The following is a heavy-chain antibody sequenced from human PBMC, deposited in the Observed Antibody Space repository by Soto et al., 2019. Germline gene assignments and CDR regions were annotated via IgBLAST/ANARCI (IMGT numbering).Heavy chain of an antibody. CDR3: AKMGMQDYYYGMDV. D-gene: IGHD2-8*01. Sequence: GGSLRLSCAASGVTFSSYAMSWVRQAPGKGLEWVSAISGSGGSTYYADSVKGRFTISRDNSKNTLYLQMNSLRAEDTAVYYCAKMGMQDYYYGMDVWGQGTTVTVSS. J-gene: IGHJ6*02. CDR2: ISGSGGST. V-gene: IGHV3-23*01. CDR1: GVTFSSYA.